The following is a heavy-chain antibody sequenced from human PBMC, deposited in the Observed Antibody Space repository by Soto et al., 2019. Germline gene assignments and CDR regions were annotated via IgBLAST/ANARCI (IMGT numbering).Heavy chain of an antibody. CDR1: GGSISSGGYY. CDR3: ARVYLRQRWLQLLDY. V-gene: IGHV4-31*03. D-gene: IGHD5-12*01. Sequence: PSETLSLTCTVSGGSISSGGYYWSWIRQHPGKGLEWIGYIYYSGSTYYNPSLKSRVTISVDTSKNQFSLKLSSVTAADTAVYYCARVYLRQRWLQLLDYWGQGTLVTVS. J-gene: IGHJ4*02. CDR2: IYYSGST.